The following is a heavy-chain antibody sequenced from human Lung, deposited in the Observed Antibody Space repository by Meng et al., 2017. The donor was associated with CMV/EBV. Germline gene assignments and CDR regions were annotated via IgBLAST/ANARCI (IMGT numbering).Heavy chain of an antibody. CDR3: ARGQVQCSTINCHDYRFSGMDV. CDR1: GYTFSYYD. V-gene: IGHV1-8*01. CDR2: MNPNRGNT. D-gene: IGHD2/OR15-2a*01. Sequence: AXVXVSXXASGYTFSYYDIIWVRQASGQGLEWVGWMNPNRGNTAYAQKFQDRVTMTRDTSTSIAYMELSSLRSGDTAVYYCARGQVQCSTINCHDYRFSGMDVWGQGTXVTVSS. J-gene: IGHJ6*02.